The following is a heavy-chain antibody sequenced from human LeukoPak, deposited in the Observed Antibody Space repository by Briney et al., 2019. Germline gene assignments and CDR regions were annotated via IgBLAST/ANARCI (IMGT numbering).Heavy chain of an antibody. Sequence: SETLSLTCAVYGGSFSGYYWSWIRQPPGKGLEWIGEINHSGSTNYNPSLKSRVTISVDTSKNQFSLELSSVTAADTAVYYCASPYCSSTSCYENWFDPWGQGTLVTVSS. CDR2: INHSGST. V-gene: IGHV4-34*01. D-gene: IGHD2-2*01. J-gene: IGHJ5*02. CDR1: GGSFSGYY. CDR3: ASPYCSSTSCYENWFDP.